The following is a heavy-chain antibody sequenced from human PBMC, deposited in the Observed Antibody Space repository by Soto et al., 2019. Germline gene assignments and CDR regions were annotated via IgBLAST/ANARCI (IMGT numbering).Heavy chain of an antibody. V-gene: IGHV3-74*01. D-gene: IGHD6-6*01. Sequence: GGSLRLSCAASGFTFSSYWMHWVRQAPGKGLVWVSRINSDGSSTSYADSVKGRFTISRDNAKNTLYLQMNSLRAEDTAVYYCAREMGMAARAFDIWGQGTMVTVS. CDR1: GFTFSSYW. CDR3: AREMGMAARAFDI. J-gene: IGHJ3*02. CDR2: INSDGSST.